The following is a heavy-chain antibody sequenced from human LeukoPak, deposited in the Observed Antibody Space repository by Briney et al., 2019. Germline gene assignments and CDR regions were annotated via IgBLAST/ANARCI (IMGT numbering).Heavy chain of an antibody. CDR3: AKKPCSLPRPYYGSGYMDV. Sequence: SETLSLTCTVSGASISGYYWSWIRQPPGKGLEWSGNIYNSGSTNYNPSLKSRLTISVDTSKNQFSLRLSSVTAADTAVYYCAKKPCSLPRPYYGSGYMDVWGKGTTVTVSS. D-gene: IGHD2-15*01. J-gene: IGHJ6*04. V-gene: IGHV4-59*01. CDR1: GASISGYY. CDR2: IYNSGST.